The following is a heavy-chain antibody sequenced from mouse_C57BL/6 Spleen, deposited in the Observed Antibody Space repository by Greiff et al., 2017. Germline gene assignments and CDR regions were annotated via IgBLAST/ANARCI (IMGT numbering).Heavy chain of an antibody. CDR1: GFTFSDYY. CDR2: IDPEGGET. D-gene: IGHD1-1*02. V-gene: IGHV14-2*01. CDR3: ARNYGCSWAGYGD. J-gene: IGHJ3*01. Sequence: VQLEQSGAGLVKPGASVKLSCTASGFTFSDYYMHWVQQSPEQGLEWIGRIDPEGGETKYAPKVKGPDTITGDTSSNTADLQLTSLTSEDTAGYDGARNYGCSWAGYGDGGQGTRVTV.